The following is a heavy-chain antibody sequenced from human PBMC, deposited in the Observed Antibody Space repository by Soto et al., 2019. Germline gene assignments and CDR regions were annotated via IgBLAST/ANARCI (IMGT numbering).Heavy chain of an antibody. D-gene: IGHD2-8*02. V-gene: IGHV3-48*01. CDR3: ASSDRLLVDY. J-gene: IGHJ4*02. CDR1: GFTFSSYS. Sequence: GGSLRLSCAASGFTFSSYSMNWVRQAPGKGLEWVSYISSSSTIYYADSVKGRFTISRDNAKNSLYLQMNSLRAEDTAVYYCASSDRLLVDYWGQGTLVTVSS. CDR2: ISSSSTI.